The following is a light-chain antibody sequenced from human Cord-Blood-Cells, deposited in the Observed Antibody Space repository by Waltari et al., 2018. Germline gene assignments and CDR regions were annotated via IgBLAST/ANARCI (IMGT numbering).Light chain of an antibody. CDR2: AAS. CDR1: QSISSS. CDR3: QQSYRTPPT. J-gene: IGKJ4*01. Sequence: DLQMTQSPSSLSASVGDRVTITCRASQSISSSLNWYQQTPGKAPKLLMYAASSLQSGVPSRFSGSGSGTDFTLTISSLQPEDFATYYCQQSYRTPPTFGGGTKVEIK. V-gene: IGKV1-39*01.